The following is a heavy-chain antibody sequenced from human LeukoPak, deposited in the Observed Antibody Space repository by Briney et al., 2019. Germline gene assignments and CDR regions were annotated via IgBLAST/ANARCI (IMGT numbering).Heavy chain of an antibody. CDR3: VSFYETY. CDR2: INSDESWT. CDR1: GNYW. D-gene: IGHD2/OR15-2a*01. Sequence: GGSLRLSCAAYGNYWMHWVRQAPGKGLVWVSHINSDESWTSYADSVKGRFTISKDNAKNTVYLQMNSLRAEDTAVYYCVSFYETYWGRGTLVTVSS. J-gene: IGHJ4*02. V-gene: IGHV3-74*01.